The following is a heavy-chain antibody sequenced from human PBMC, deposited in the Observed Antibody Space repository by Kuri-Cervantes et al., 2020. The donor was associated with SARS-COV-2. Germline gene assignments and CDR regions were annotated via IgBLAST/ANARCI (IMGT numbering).Heavy chain of an antibody. CDR1: GFTVSSNY. V-gene: IGHV3-53*01. CDR3: ASAFGGAWYYVFDY. Sequence: GGSLRLSCAASGFTVSSNYMSWARQAPGKGLEWVSVIYSGGSTYYADSVKGRFTISRDNSKNTLYLQMNSLRAEDTAVYYCASAFGGAWYYVFDYWGQGTLVTVSS. D-gene: IGHD2-21*02. CDR2: IYSGGST. J-gene: IGHJ4*02.